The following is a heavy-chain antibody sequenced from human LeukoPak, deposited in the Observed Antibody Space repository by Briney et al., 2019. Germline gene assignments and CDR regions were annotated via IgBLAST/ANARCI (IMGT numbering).Heavy chain of an antibody. CDR1: GFTFSSYE. Sequence: GGSLRLSCAASGFTFSSYEMNWVRQAPGQGLEWVSYISSGGSTVHYADSVKGRFTISRDNAKNSLFLQMNILRAEDTAVYYCARQTGISIDIWGQGTMVTVSS. V-gene: IGHV3-48*03. J-gene: IGHJ3*02. CDR2: ISSGGSTV. D-gene: IGHD2/OR15-2a*01. CDR3: ARQTGISIDI.